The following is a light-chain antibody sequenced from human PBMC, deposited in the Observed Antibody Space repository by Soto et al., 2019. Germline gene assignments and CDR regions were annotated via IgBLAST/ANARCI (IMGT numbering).Light chain of an antibody. CDR3: QQYNNWPFALLT. Sequence: EIVMTQSPATLSVSPGERATLSCRASQSVSSNLAWYQQKPGQAPRLLIYGASTRATGIPARFSGSGSGTEFTLTISSLQSEDFAVYYCQQYNNWPFALLTFGGGTKVEIK. V-gene: IGKV3-15*01. CDR2: GAS. CDR1: QSVSSN. J-gene: IGKJ4*01.